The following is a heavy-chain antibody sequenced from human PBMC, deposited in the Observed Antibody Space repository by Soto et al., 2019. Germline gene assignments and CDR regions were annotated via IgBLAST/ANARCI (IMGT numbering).Heavy chain of an antibody. CDR2: INSDGSTT. V-gene: IGHV3-74*01. CDR1: GFTFSSHW. D-gene: IGHD3-3*01. J-gene: IGHJ4*02. CDR3: ARDSSPYYDFWSGFYTYFDD. Sequence: PGGSLRLSCAVSGFTFSSHWMHWVRQAPGKGLMWVSRINSDGSTTNYADSVKGRFTISRDNAKKTLYLQMNSLRVDDTAVYYCARDSSPYYDFWSGFYTYFDDWGQGALVTVSS.